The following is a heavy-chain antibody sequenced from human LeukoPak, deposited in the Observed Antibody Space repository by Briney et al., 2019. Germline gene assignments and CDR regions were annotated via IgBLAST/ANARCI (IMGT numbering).Heavy chain of an antibody. J-gene: IGHJ4*02. CDR3: ARRARLDY. CDR1: GFTFSTYS. CDR2: ISSSGSTI. V-gene: IGHV3-48*04. Sequence: PGGSLRLSCAASGFTFSTYSMNWVRQAPGKGLEWVSYISSSGSTIYYADSVKGRFTISRDNAKSSLYLQMNSLRVDDTAVYYCARRARLDYWGQGTLVTVSS.